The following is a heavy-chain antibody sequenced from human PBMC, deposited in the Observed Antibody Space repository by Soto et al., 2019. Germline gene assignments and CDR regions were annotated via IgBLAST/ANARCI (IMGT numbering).Heavy chain of an antibody. J-gene: IGHJ6*02. D-gene: IGHD3-10*01. V-gene: IGHV1-69*01. CDR3: GSGLWTGNYGMDV. Sequence: QVLLVQAGGGVKIPGSSVKISCKASGGSFTNQAVSWVRQAPGQGLEWMGAIIPMFGTTFNAQRFQGRVTITADEATSTAYMELSSVSLEDTAVYYCGSGLWTGNYGMDVWGHGNTVSVSS. CDR1: GGSFTNQA. CDR2: IIPMFGTT.